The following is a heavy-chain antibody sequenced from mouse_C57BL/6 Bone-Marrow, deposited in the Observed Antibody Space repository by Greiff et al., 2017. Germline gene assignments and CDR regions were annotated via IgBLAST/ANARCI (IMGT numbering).Heavy chain of an antibody. D-gene: IGHD2-5*01. J-gene: IGHJ2*01. Sequence: QVHVKQSGAELVRPGASVKLSCKASGYTFTDYYINWVKQRPGQGLEWIARIYPGSGNTYYNEKFKGKATLTAEKSSSTAYMQLSSLTSEDSAVYFCAKEDYSKDFDYGGQGTTLTVSS. V-gene: IGHV1-76*01. CDR1: GYTFTDYY. CDR2: IYPGSGNT. CDR3: AKEDYSKDFDY.